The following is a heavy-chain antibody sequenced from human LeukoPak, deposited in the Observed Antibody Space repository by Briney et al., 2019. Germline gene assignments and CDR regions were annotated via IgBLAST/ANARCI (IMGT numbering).Heavy chain of an antibody. CDR1: GGSISSGGYY. CDR3: ASVPRSSGYVN. J-gene: IGHJ4*02. CDR2: IYYSGST. V-gene: IGHV4-31*03. D-gene: IGHD3-22*01. Sequence: SETLSLTCTVSGGSISSGGYYWSWIRQHPGTGLEWIGYIYYSGSTYYNPSLKSRVTISVDTSKNQFSLKLSSVTAADTAVYYCASVPRSSGYVNWGQGTLVTVSS.